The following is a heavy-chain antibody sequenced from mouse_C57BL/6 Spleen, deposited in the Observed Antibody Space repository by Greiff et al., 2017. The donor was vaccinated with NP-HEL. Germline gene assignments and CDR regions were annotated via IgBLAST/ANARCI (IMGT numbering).Heavy chain of an antibody. J-gene: IGHJ4*01. CDR3: AREIYYYGSSYGLDY. Sequence: VQLKQSGPGLVQPSQSLSITCTVSGFSLTSYGVHWVRQSPGKGLEWLGVIWSGGSTDYNAAFISSLSISKDNSKSQVFFKMNSRQADDTAIDYCAREIYYYGSSYGLDYWGQGTSVTVSS. CDR2: IWSGGST. CDR1: GFSLTSYG. D-gene: IGHD1-1*01. V-gene: IGHV2-2*01.